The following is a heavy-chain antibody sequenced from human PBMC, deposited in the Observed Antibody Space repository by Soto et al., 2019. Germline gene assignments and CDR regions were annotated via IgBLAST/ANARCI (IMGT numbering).Heavy chain of an antibody. CDR2: ISYSGSNT. CDR3: AKDLAARVEYFQH. D-gene: IGHD6-6*01. CDR1: GFTFSSYG. J-gene: IGHJ1*01. Sequence: GGSLRLSCAASGFTFSSYGMHWVRQAPGKGLEWVSVISYSGSNTYYADSVKGRFTISRDNSKNTLYLQMNSLRAEDTAVYYCAKDLAARVEYFQHWGQGTLVTVSS. V-gene: IGHV3-33*06.